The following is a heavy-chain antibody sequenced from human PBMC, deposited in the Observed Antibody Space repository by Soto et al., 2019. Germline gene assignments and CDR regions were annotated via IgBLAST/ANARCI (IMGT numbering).Heavy chain of an antibody. V-gene: IGHV4-39*01. Sequence: QLQLQESGPGLVKPPETLSLTCTVSGGSISSSNYHWGWIRQPPGRGLEWIGIIYYTGSVYYNPSLKSRVSMAVDTSKNQFSLNLSSVTAADTAVYFCARMYSSSSSDAFDIWGQGTMVTVSS. CDR2: IYYTGSV. CDR3: ARMYSSSSSDAFDI. CDR1: GGSISSSNYH. D-gene: IGHD6-6*01. J-gene: IGHJ3*02.